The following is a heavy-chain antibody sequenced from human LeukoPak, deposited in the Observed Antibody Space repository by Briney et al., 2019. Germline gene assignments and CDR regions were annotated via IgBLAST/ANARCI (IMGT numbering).Heavy chain of an antibody. CDR3: ARASSGSYDGPFDY. D-gene: IGHD1-26*01. CDR1: GGSISSSTYY. J-gene: IGHJ4*02. V-gene: IGHV4-39*07. CDR2: IYYSGST. Sequence: SETLSLICTVSGGSISSSTYYWGWIRQPPRKGLEWIGGIYYSGSTYYNPSLKSRVTISVDTSKNQFSLKLSSVTAADTAVYYCARASSGSYDGPFDYWGQGALVTVSS.